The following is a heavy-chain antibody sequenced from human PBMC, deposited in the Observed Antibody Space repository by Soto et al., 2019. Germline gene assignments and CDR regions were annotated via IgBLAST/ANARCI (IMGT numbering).Heavy chain of an antibody. CDR2: IKGSHAGGTT. CDR1: GFTFTKAY. V-gene: IGHV3-15*01. CDR3: ATEGGYPGSNFYGAY. J-gene: IGHJ4*02. D-gene: IGHD1-26*01. Sequence: EVQLVESGGGLVEPGGSIRLSCVASGFTFTKAYMTWVRQAPGKGLEWVGRIKGSHAGGTTDYATSVKGRFTISRDDSKNTLYLQMNSLNNEDTYVYYCATEGGYPGSNFYGAYWGQGTLVTVSS.